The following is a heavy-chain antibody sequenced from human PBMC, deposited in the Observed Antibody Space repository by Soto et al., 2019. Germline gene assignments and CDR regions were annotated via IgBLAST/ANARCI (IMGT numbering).Heavy chain of an antibody. CDR2: ISDSADM. CDR1: GIILSRYT. Sequence: PGGTLRRSCSASGIILSRYTMNWVRQAPGKGLEWVSSISDSADMFYADSVKGRFTLSRDSVKNSVYLQMNSRRAADTGVYYCAGDDFWSGSRNGIKLWEQGTTVIVSS. V-gene: IGHV3-21*01. CDR3: AGDDFWSGSRNGIKL. J-gene: IGHJ6*01. D-gene: IGHD3-3*01.